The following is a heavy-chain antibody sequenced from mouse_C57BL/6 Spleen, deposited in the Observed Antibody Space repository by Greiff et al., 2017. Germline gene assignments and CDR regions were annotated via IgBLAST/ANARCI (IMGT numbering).Heavy chain of an antibody. Sequence: QVQLQQSGAELVMPGASVKLSCKASGYTFTSYWMHWVKQRPGQGLEWIGEIDPSDSYTNYNQKFKGKSTLTVDKSSSTAYMQLSSLTSEDSAVYYCARGYSNPMDYWGQGTSVTVSS. CDR1: GYTFTSYW. V-gene: IGHV1-69*01. CDR3: ARGYSNPMDY. CDR2: IDPSDSYT. J-gene: IGHJ4*01. D-gene: IGHD2-5*01.